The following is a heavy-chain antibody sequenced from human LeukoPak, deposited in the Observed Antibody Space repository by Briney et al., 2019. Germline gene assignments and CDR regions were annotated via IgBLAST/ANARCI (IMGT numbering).Heavy chain of an antibody. V-gene: IGHV4-61*02. J-gene: IGHJ3*02. CDR2: IYTSGST. CDR1: GGSISSGSYY. CDR3: ARSRITMIVGAFDI. Sequence: SETLSLTCTVSGGSISSGSYYWSWIRQPAGKGLEWIGRIYTSGSTNYNPSLKSRVTISVDTSKNQFSLKLSSVTAADTAVYYCARSRITMIVGAFDIWGQGTMVTVSS. D-gene: IGHD3-22*01.